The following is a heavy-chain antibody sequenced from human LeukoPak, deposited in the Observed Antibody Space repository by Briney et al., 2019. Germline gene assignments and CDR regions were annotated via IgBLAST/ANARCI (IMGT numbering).Heavy chain of an antibody. D-gene: IGHD3-22*01. CDR3: AKGYYYDSSGYYPIDR. CDR1: AFTFNSYA. Sequence: GGSLRLSCAASAFTFNSYAMSWVRQAPGKGLEWVSAISGSGANTYYADSVKGRFTISRDNSKNTLYLQMNSLRAEDTAVYYCAKGYYYDSSGYYPIDRWGQGTLVTVSS. CDR2: ISGSGANT. V-gene: IGHV3-23*01. J-gene: IGHJ5*02.